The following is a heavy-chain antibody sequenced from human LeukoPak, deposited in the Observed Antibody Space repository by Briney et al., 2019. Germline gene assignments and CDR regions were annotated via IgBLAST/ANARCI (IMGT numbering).Heavy chain of an antibody. CDR2: IYYSGST. CDR3: ARVSLDSAVGGYYYYYMDV. V-gene: IGHV4-59*01. J-gene: IGHJ6*03. D-gene: IGHD1-26*01. Sequence: PSETLSLTCTVSGGSIGSYYWSWIRQPPGKGLEWIGYIYYSGSTNYNPSLKSRVTISVDTSKNQFSLKLSSVTAADTAVYYCARVSLDSAVGGYYYYYMDVWGKGTTVTVSS. CDR1: GGSIGSYY.